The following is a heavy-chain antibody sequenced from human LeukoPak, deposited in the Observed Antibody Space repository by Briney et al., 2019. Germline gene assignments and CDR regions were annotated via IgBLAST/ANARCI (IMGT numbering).Heavy chain of an antibody. CDR3: ARVKGIQLWLLDY. CDR2: INAGNGNT. D-gene: IGHD5-18*01. J-gene: IGHJ4*02. V-gene: IGHV1-3*01. CDR1: GYTFTSYA. Sequence: ASVKVSCKASGYTFTSYAMHWVRQAPGQRLEWMGWINAGNGNTKYSQKFQGRVTITRDTSASTAYMELSSLRSEDTAVYYCARVKGIQLWLLDYWGQGTLVTVSS.